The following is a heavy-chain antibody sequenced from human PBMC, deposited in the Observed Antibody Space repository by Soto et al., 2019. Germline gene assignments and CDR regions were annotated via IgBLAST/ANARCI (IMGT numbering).Heavy chain of an antibody. CDR3: ARSPRGIIVVVSTGFDS. CDR1: GGSFDNHV. J-gene: IGHJ4*02. D-gene: IGHD2-15*01. Sequence: QVQLVQSGSEVKKPGSSMKVSCKASGGSFDNHVFAWVRQAPGQGLEWLGQIIPAYGAPNYAQKFQGRITITADESPSSAHMELSSLTSADTAVYYCARSPRGIIVVVSTGFDSWGQGTRITVAS. V-gene: IGHV1-69*01. CDR2: IIPAYGAP.